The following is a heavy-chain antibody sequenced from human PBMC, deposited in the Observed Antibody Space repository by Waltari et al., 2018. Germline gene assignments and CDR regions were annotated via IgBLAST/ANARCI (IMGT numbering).Heavy chain of an antibody. CDR2: IRYDGSNK. J-gene: IGHJ4*02. V-gene: IGHV3-30*02. CDR1: GFTFSSYG. D-gene: IGHD4-17*01. CDR3: AKSNDYLDTGSGY. Sequence: QVQLVESGGGVVQPGGSLRLSCAASGFTFSSYGMHWVRQAPGKGLEWWAVIRYDGSNKYYADSVKGRFTISRDNSKNTLYLQMNSLRAEDTAVYYCAKSNDYLDTGSGYWGQGTLVTVSS.